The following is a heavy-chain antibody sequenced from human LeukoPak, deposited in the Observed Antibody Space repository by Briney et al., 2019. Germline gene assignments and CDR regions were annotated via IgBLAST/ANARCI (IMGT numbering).Heavy chain of an antibody. CDR1: GFTFSSYS. Sequence: PGGSLRLSCAASGFTFSSYSMNWVRQAPGKGLEWVSYISSSSSTIYYADSVKGRFTISRDNAKNSLYLQMNSLRGEDTAVYYCARGAFDILTGYYDYWGQGTLVTVSS. D-gene: IGHD3-9*01. V-gene: IGHV3-48*01. CDR2: ISSSSSTI. CDR3: ARGAFDILTGYYDY. J-gene: IGHJ4*02.